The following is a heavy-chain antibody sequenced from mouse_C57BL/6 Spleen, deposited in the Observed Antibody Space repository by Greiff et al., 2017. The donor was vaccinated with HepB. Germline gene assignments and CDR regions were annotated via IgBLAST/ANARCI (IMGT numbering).Heavy chain of an antibody. CDR3: ARSNDYGWYFDV. Sequence: QVKLQQPGAELVRPGSSVKLSCKASGYTFTSYWMDWVKQRPGQGLEWIGNIYPSDSETHYNQKFKDKATLTVDKSSSTAYMQLSSLTSEDSAVYYCARSNDYGWYFDVWGTGTTVTVSS. CDR1: GYTFTSYW. J-gene: IGHJ1*03. V-gene: IGHV1-61*01. CDR2: IYPSDSET. D-gene: IGHD2-4*01.